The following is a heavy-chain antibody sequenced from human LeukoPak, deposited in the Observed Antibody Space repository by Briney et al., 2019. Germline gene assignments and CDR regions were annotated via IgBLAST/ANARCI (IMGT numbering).Heavy chain of an antibody. D-gene: IGHD4-17*01. CDR3: ARAYGDYVRYYFDY. Sequence: GASVKVSCKASGYTFTGYYLHWVRQAPGQGLEWMGWINPNSGGTNYAQRFQGRVTMTRDTSISTAYIELSRLRSDDTAVYYCARAYGDYVRYYFDYWGQGTLVTVSS. J-gene: IGHJ4*02. CDR1: GYTFTGYY. V-gene: IGHV1-2*02. CDR2: INPNSGGT.